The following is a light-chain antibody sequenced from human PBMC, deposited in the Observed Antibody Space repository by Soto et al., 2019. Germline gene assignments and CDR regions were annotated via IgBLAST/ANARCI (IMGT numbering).Light chain of an antibody. J-gene: IGLJ2*01. CDR1: SSNIGAGYN. CDR2: VNS. V-gene: IGLV1-40*01. Sequence: QPVLTQPPSASGAPGQRVTISCTGSSSNIGAGYNVHWYQQLPGTAPRLLIYVNSNRPSGVPDRFSGSKSGTSASLAITGLQAEDEADYYGQSYDSSLSGVVFGGGTQLTVL. CDR3: QSYDSSLSGVV.